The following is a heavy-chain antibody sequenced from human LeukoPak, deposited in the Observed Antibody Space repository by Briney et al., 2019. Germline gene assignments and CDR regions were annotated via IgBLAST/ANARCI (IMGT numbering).Heavy chain of an antibody. CDR3: ARGYMVRELLAYYYYGMDV. CDR1: GGSISSSSYY. J-gene: IGHJ6*04. Sequence: SETLSLTCTVSGGSISSSSYYWGWIRQPPGKGLEWIGSIYYSGSTYYNPSLKSRVTISVDKSKNQFSLKLSSVTAADTAVYYCARGYMVRELLAYYYYGMDVWGKGTTVTVSS. CDR2: IYYSGST. V-gene: IGHV4-39*07. D-gene: IGHD3-10*01.